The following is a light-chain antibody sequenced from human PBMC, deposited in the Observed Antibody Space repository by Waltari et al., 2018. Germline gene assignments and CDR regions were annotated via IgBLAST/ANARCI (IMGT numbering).Light chain of an antibody. V-gene: IGLV4-69*01. CDR3: QSGGHGTWV. CDR2: VNRDGSH. Sequence: QLVLIQSPSASASLGASVRLTCTLDSGHSSNIIAWHQQQPEKGPRYLMKVNRDGSHSKGDAIPDRFSGSGSGAGRYLTISSGQSEDEADYYCQSGGHGTWVFGGGTKLTVL. CDR1: SGHSSNI. J-gene: IGLJ3*02.